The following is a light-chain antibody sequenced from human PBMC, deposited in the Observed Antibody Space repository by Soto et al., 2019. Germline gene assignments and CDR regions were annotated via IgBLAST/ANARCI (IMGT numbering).Light chain of an antibody. CDR3: QQYNSPT. V-gene: IGKV4-1*01. J-gene: IGKJ1*01. Sequence: DIVMTQSPDSLAVSLGERATINCKSSQRVLYSSNNKNYLAWYQQKPGKAPKLLIYDASSLGSGVPSRFSGSGPGAEFTLTISSLQPDDFATYYCQQYNSPTFGQGTKVDI. CDR1: QRVLYSSNNKNY. CDR2: DAS.